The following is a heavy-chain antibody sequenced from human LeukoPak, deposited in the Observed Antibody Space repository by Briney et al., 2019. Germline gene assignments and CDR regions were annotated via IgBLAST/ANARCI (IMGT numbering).Heavy chain of an antibody. Sequence: PGGSLRLSCAESGFTFSRNGMHWVRQAPGKGLEWVAFIRYDGNNKYYADSVKGRFTISRDNSKNTLYLQMNSLRAEDTAVYYCAKGSDYYDSSGYSHWGQGTLVTVSS. CDR3: AKGSDYYDSSGYSH. D-gene: IGHD3-22*01. CDR1: GFTFSRNG. V-gene: IGHV3-30*02. CDR2: IRYDGNNK. J-gene: IGHJ4*02.